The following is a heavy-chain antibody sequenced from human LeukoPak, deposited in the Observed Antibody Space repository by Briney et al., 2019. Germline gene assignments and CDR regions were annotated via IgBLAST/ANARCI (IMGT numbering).Heavy chain of an antibody. V-gene: IGHV4-34*01. CDR3: ASGSEALWFGELDPLPYYFDY. CDR1: GGSFSGYY. J-gene: IGHJ4*02. Sequence: PSETLSLTCAVYGGSFSGYYWSWIRQPPGKGLEWIGEINHSGSTNYNPSLKSRVTISVDTSKNQFSLKLSPVTAADTAVYYCASGSEALWFGELDPLPYYFDYWGQGTLVTVSS. D-gene: IGHD3-10*01. CDR2: INHSGST.